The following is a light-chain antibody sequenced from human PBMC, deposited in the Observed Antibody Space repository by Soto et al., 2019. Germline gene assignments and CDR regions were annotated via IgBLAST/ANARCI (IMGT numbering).Light chain of an antibody. CDR3: QQYNNWPPFT. CDR1: QSVSSS. CDR2: GAS. Sequence: EIVMTQSPATLSVSPGERGTLSCRASQSVSSSLAWYQQKPGQAPRLLIYGASTKATGIPARFSGSGSGTEFTLTISSLQPEDFAIYYCQQYNNWPPFTFGPGTKVDIK. V-gene: IGKV3-15*01. J-gene: IGKJ3*01.